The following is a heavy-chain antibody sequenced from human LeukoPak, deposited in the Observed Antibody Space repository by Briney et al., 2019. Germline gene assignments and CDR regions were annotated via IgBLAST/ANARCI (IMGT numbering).Heavy chain of an antibody. J-gene: IGHJ3*02. V-gene: IGHV3-23*01. CDR1: GFTFSSYA. CDR2: TSGSGGST. D-gene: IGHD6-13*01. Sequence: PGGSLRLSCAASGFTFSSYAMSWVRQAPGKGLEWVSATSGSGGSTYYADSVKGRFTISRDNSKNTLYLQMNSLRAEDTAVYYCARVGYSSSWYSAFDIWGQGTMVTVSS. CDR3: ARVGYSSSWYSAFDI.